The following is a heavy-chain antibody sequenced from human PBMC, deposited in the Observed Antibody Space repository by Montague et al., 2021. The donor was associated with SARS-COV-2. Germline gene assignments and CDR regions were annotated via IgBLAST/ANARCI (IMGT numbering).Heavy chain of an antibody. CDR1: GGSTSSSSYY. Sequence: SETLSLTCIVSGGSTSSSSYYWGWIRHPPGKGPEWIGNIYYSGSTYYNPSLKSRVTISVDTSKNQFSLRLSSVTAADTAVYYSARQKMGSVTIFEVVMHDRWYDPWGQGTLVTVSS. CDR3: ARQKMGSVTIFEVVMHDRWYDP. CDR2: IYYSGST. D-gene: IGHD3-3*01. V-gene: IGHV4-39*01. J-gene: IGHJ5*02.